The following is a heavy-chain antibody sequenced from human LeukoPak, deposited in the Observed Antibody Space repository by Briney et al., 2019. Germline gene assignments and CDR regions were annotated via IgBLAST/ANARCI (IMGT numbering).Heavy chain of an antibody. J-gene: IGHJ4*02. D-gene: IGHD3-22*01. CDR1: GFTFSGSS. V-gene: IGHV3-73*01. Sequence: PGGSLKLSCAASGFTFSGSSMHWVRQASGKGLEWVGRIRSKAHSYATAYAASVKGRFTISRDDSKNTAYLQMNSLKTEDTAVYYCTSPTYDSSGYHFDYWGQGTLVTVSS. CDR3: TSPTYDSSGYHFDY. CDR2: IRSKAHSYAT.